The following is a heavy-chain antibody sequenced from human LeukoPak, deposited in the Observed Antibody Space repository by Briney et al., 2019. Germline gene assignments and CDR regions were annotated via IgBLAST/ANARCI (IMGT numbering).Heavy chain of an antibody. D-gene: IGHD6-19*01. Sequence: SETLSLTCSVSGGSISSSYWSWIRQPPGKGLEWIASIYDSETTKYNPSLRSRATISSDTSKNQFSLKLSSVTAADTAVYYCARQAYSSGWYTAAYWGQGTLVTVSS. V-gene: IGHV4-59*08. CDR2: IYDSETT. J-gene: IGHJ4*02. CDR1: GGSISSSY. CDR3: ARQAYSSGWYTAAY.